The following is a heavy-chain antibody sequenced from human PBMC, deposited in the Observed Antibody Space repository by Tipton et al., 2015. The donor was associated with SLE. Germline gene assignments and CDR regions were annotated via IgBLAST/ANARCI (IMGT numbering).Heavy chain of an antibody. CDR3: ARDQGGYSSYDPTS. CDR2: IYTSGST. V-gene: IGHV4-61*02. CDR1: GGSISSGSYY. Sequence: TLSLTCTVSGGSISSGSYYWSWIRPPAGKGLEWIGRIYTSGSTYYNPSLKSRVTISVDTPKNPFSLKRSSVTAADTAVYYCARDQGGYSSYDPTSWGQGTLVTVSS. J-gene: IGHJ4*02. D-gene: IGHD5-12*01.